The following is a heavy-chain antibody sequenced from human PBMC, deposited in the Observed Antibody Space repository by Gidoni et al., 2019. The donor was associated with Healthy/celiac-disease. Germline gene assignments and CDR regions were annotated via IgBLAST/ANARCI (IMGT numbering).Heavy chain of an antibody. CDR3: AKTMVRGATTLYYYYYGMDV. V-gene: IGHV3-23*01. CDR2: ISGSGGST. Sequence: EVQLLESGGGLVQPGGSLRLSCAASGFTFSSYSMIWVRQAPGKGLEWVSDISGSGGSTYYADSVKGRFTISRDNSKNTLYLQMNSLRAEDTAVYYCAKTMVRGATTLYYYYYGMDVWGQGTTVTVSS. CDR1: GFTFSSYS. J-gene: IGHJ6*02. D-gene: IGHD3-10*01.